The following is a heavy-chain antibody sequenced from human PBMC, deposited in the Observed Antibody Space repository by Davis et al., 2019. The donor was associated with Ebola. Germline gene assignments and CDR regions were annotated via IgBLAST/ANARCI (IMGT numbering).Heavy chain of an antibody. V-gene: IGHV1-69*06. CDR1: GYTFTGYY. CDR2: IIPIFGTA. Sequence: GGSLRLSCKGSGYTFTGYYMHWVRQAPGQGLEWMGGIIPIFGTANYAQKFQGRVTITADKSTSTAYMELSSLRSEDTAVYYCAMGKNSGYDYYYYGMDVWGQGTTVTVSS. J-gene: IGHJ6*02. CDR3: AMGKNSGYDYYYYGMDV. D-gene: IGHD5-12*01.